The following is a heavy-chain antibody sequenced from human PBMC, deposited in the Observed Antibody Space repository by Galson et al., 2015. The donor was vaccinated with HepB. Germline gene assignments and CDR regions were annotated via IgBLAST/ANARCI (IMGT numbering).Heavy chain of an antibody. V-gene: IGHV3-30-3*01. J-gene: IGHJ4*02. CDR3: AREWEGYFDH. D-gene: IGHD1-26*01. CDR2: ISYDGSNK. CDR1: GVTFSSYD. Sequence: SLRLSCAASGVTFSSYDMHWVRHAPGKGLEWVAVISYDGSNKYCADSVKGRFTISRDNSKSTLYLQMNSLRAEDTAVYYCAREWEGYFDHWGQGTLVTVSS.